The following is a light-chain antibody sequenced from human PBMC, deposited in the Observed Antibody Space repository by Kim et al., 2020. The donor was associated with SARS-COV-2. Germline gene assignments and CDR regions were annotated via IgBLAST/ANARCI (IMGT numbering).Light chain of an antibody. J-gene: IGKJ1*01. Sequence: EIVMTQSPATLSVSPGERATLSCRASQSVTINLAWYQQKPGQAPRLLIYGASTRATGIPATFSGSGAGTQFTLTISSLQSEDFAVYYCQQYNNWTRTFGQGTKVDIK. CDR3: QQYNNWTRT. CDR1: QSVTIN. CDR2: GAS. V-gene: IGKV3-15*01.